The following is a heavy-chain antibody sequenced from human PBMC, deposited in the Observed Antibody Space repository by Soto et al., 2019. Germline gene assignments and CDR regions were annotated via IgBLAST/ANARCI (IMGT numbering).Heavy chain of an antibody. CDR1: GGSFSGYY. Sequence: SETLSLTCAVYGGSFSGYYWSWIRPPPGKGLEWIGEINHSGSTNYNPSLKSRVTISVDTSKNQFSLKLSSVTAADTAVYYCARGYHYGSGSYPLGYWGQGTLVTVSS. V-gene: IGHV4-34*01. CDR2: INHSGST. CDR3: ARGYHYGSGSYPLGY. J-gene: IGHJ4*02. D-gene: IGHD3-10*01.